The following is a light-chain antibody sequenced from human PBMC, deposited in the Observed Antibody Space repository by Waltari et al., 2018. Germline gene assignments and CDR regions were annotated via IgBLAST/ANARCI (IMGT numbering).Light chain of an antibody. J-gene: IGKJ4*01. CDR3: QQGYNSPLT. V-gene: IGKV1-12*01. CDR1: QAISSW. Sequence: DIQMTQSPSSLSASVGDKVTITCRASQAISSWLAWYQQKPGKAPKLLIYAASSLHTGVPSRFSGSRSGTDYTLSISSLQPEDFATYYCQQGYNSPLTFGGGTKVEIK. CDR2: AAS.